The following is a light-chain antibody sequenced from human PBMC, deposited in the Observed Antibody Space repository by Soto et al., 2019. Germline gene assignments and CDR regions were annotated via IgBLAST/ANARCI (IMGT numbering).Light chain of an antibody. V-gene: IGKV1D-13*01. CDR1: QGISSA. Sequence: AIQLTQSPSSLSASVGDRVTITCRASQGISSALAWYQQKPGKAPKLLIYDASSLESGVPSRFSGSGSGTDFTLTISSLQSDDSAVYYCQRYDNWPLTFGGGTKVDIK. CDR2: DAS. CDR3: QRYDNWPLT. J-gene: IGKJ4*01.